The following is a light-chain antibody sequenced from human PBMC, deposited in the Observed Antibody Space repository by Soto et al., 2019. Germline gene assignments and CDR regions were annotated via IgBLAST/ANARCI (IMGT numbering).Light chain of an antibody. J-gene: IGKJ1*01. CDR3: QQYNSYWT. Sequence: DIQMTQSPSTLSASVRDRVTITCRASQSISSWLAWYQQKPGKAPKLLIYDASILESGVPSRFSGSGSGTEFTLTISSLQPDDSANYYCQQYNSYWTFGQGTKVDIK. CDR1: QSISSW. V-gene: IGKV1-5*01. CDR2: DAS.